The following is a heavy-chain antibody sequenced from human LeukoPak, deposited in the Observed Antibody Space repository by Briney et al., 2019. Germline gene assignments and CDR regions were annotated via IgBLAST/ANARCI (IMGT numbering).Heavy chain of an antibody. J-gene: IGHJ4*02. V-gene: IGHV3-33*01. Sequence: GGSLRLSCAASGFTFSSYGMHWVRQAPGKGLEWVAVIWYDGSNKYYADSVKGRFTISRDNSKNTLYLQMNSLRAEDTAVYYCAREDDYGDYVILDYWGQGTLVTVFS. D-gene: IGHD4-17*01. CDR1: GFTFSSYG. CDR3: AREDDYGDYVILDY. CDR2: IWYDGSNK.